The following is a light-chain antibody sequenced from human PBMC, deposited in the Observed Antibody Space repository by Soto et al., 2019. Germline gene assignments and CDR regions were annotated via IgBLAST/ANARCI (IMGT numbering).Light chain of an antibody. J-gene: IGLJ1*01. Sequence: QSVLTQPRSVSGSPGQSVTISCTGTGSDVGRYNYVSWYEQHPGKAPKLVIYDVSERPSGVPDRFSGSKSGNTASLTISGLQAEDEADYYCCSYAGSYTYVFGTGTKLTVL. CDR2: DVS. V-gene: IGLV2-11*01. CDR1: GSDVGRYNY. CDR3: CSYAGSYTYV.